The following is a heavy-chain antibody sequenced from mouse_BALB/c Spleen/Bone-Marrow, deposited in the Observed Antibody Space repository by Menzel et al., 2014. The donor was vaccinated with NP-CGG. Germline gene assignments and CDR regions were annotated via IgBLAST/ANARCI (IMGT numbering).Heavy chain of an antibody. D-gene: IGHD2-4*01. Sequence: EVQLVESGGGLVQPGGSRKLSCAASGFTFSSFGMHWVRQAPENALEWVAYISNGSSTIYYADTVKGRFTISRDNPKNTLFLQMTSLRSEDTAMYYCARKGAMITHYYAMDYWGQGTSVTVSS. CDR2: ISNGSSTI. J-gene: IGHJ4*01. CDR1: GFTFSSFG. CDR3: ARKGAMITHYYAMDY. V-gene: IGHV5-17*02.